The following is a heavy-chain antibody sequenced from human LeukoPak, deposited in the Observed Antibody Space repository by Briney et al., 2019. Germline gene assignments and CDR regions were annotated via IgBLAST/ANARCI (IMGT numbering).Heavy chain of an antibody. CDR2: ISGSGGST. CDR3: AKGRTTDF. V-gene: IGHV3-23*01. J-gene: IGHJ4*02. Sequence: GGSLRLSCAASGFTFITYAMTWVRQAPGKGLEWVSTISGSGGSTYYADSVKGRFTISRDNSKNTLYLQMNSLRAEDSAVYYCAKGRTTDFWGQGTLVTVSS. D-gene: IGHD1-1*01. CDR1: GFTFITYA.